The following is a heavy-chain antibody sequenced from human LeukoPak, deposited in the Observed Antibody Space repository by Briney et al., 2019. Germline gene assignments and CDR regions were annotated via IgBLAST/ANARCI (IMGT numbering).Heavy chain of an antibody. CDR2: INTNTGNP. CDR3: ARGDYDTHGYQTR. CDR1: GYIFTNYV. J-gene: IGHJ4*02. V-gene: IGHV7-4-1*02. Sequence: ASVKVPCKASGYIFTNYVLHWVRQAPGQGLEWMGWINTNTGNPTYAQGFTGRFVFSLGTSVSTAYLQISSLKADDTAMYYCARGDYDTHGYQTRWGQGTLVTVSS. D-gene: IGHD3-22*01.